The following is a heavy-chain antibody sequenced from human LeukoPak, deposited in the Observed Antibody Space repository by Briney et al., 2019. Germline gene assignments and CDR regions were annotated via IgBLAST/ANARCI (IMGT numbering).Heavy chain of an antibody. D-gene: IGHD3-10*01. CDR3: ERGGSSYRFGEYPYYLDY. CDR1: GYTFTGYY. J-gene: IGHJ4*02. V-gene: IGHV1-2*06. Sequence: ASVKVSCKASGYTFTGYYMHWVRQAPGQGLEWMGRINPNSGGTNYAQKFQGRVTMTRDTSISTAYMELSRLRSDDTAVYYCERGGSSYRFGEYPYYLDYWGQGTLVTVST. CDR2: INPNSGGT.